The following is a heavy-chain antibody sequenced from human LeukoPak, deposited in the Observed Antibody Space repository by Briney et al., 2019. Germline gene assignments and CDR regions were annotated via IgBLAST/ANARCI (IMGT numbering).Heavy chain of an antibody. J-gene: IGHJ6*02. V-gene: IGHV1-69*04. CDR3: ARGLIEYSSSSRYYYYGMDV. CDR2: IIPILGIA. Sequence: SVKVSCKASGYTFTSYDINWVRQAPGQGLEWMGRIIPILGIANYAQKFQGRVTITADKSTSTAYMELSSLRSEDTAVYYCARGLIEYSSSSRYYYYGMDVWGQGTTVTVSS. CDR1: GYTFTSYD. D-gene: IGHD6-6*01.